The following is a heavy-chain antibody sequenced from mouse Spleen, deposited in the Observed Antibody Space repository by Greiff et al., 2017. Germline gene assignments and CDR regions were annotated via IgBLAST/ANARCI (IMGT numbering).Heavy chain of an antibody. V-gene: IGHV14-4*01. CDR2: IDPENGDT. J-gene: IGHJ1*01. CDR3: TTRATGWYFDV. D-gene: IGHD3-3*01. Sequence: EVKLQESGAELVRPGASVKLSCTASGFNIKDDYMHWVKQRPEQGLEWIGWIDPENGDTEYASKFQGKATITADTSSNTAYLQLSSLTSEDTAVYYCTTRATGWYFDVWGAGTTVTVSS. CDR1: GFNIKDDY.